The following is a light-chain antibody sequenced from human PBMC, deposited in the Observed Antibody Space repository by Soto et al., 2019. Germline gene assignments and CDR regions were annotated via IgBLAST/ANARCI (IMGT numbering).Light chain of an antibody. CDR3: LLSYNGPYV. V-gene: IGLV7-46*01. CDR1: TGAVTNGHY. J-gene: IGLJ1*01. Sequence: QAVVTQDPSLTVSPGGPVTLTCGSSTGAVTNGHYPYGFQQKPGQAPRTLIYDTTNRHSWTPARFSGSLLGGKAALTLSGAQPEDEAEYYCLLSYNGPYVFGTGTKVTVL. CDR2: DTT.